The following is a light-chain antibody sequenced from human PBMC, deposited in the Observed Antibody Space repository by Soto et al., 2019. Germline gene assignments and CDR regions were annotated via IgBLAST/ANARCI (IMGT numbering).Light chain of an antibody. J-gene: IGLJ3*02. V-gene: IGLV1-44*01. CDR3: AAWDESPNVPV. CDR2: SDN. CDR1: NSNIGRNT. Sequence: QSVLTQPPSASGTPGQRVTISCSGSNSNIGRNTVNWYQQFPGAAPNLLIHSDNKRPSGVPDRFSGSSSGTTASLAISGHHDEEEADYYCAAWDESPNVPVFGGGTKLTVL.